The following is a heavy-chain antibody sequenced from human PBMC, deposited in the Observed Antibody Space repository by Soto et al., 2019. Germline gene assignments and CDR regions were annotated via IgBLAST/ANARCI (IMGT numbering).Heavy chain of an antibody. CDR1: GGTFSSYA. J-gene: IGHJ6*01. D-gene: IGHD6-6*01. Sequence: SVKVSCKASGGTFSSYAISWVRQAPGEGLEWMGGIIPIFGTANYAQKFQGRVTITADESTSTAYMELSSLRSEDTAVYYCASRRNSSSYTRYKKNYYYYYGMDVWGQGTTVT. V-gene: IGHV1-69*13. CDR3: ASRRNSSSYTRYKKNYYYYYGMDV. CDR2: IIPIFGTA.